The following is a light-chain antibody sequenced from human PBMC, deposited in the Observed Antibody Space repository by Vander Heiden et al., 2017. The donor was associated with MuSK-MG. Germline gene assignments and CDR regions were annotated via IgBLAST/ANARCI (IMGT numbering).Light chain of an antibody. CDR2: DAS. CDR1: RGISSW. Sequence: SPSTLSASVGDRVTITCRASRGISSWLAWYQQKPGRAPNLLIYDASTFKSGVPSRFSGSGSGTEFTLTISSLQPDDFATYYCLQNNDYPWTFGQGTKVEIK. J-gene: IGKJ1*01. V-gene: IGKV1-5*01. CDR3: LQNNDYPWT.